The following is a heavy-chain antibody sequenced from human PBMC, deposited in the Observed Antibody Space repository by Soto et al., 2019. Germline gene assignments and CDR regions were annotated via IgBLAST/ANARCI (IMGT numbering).Heavy chain of an antibody. CDR2: TYYRSKWYN. CDR1: GDSVSSNSAA. Sequence: SQTLSLTXAISGDSVSSNSAAWNWIRQSPSRGLEWLGRTYYRSKWYNDYAVSVKSRITINPDTSKNQFSLQLNSVTPEDTAVYYCARDLRDYCTNGVCYEGTAFDIWGQGTMVTVSS. D-gene: IGHD2-8*01. CDR3: ARDLRDYCTNGVCYEGTAFDI. V-gene: IGHV6-1*01. J-gene: IGHJ3*02.